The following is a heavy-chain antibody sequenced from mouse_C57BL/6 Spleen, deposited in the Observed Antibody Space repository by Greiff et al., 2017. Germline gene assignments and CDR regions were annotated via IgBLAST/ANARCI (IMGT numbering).Heavy chain of an antibody. CDR3: AYGSSYWYFDV. V-gene: IGHV1-64*01. CDR2: IHPNSGST. J-gene: IGHJ1*03. Sequence: QVQLQQPGAELVKPGASVKLSCKASGYTFTSYWMHWVKQRPGQGLEWIGMIHPNSGSTNYNEKFKSKATLTVDKSSSTAYMLLSSLTSEDSAVYYCAYGSSYWYFDVWGTGTTVTVSS. D-gene: IGHD1-1*01. CDR1: GYTFTSYW.